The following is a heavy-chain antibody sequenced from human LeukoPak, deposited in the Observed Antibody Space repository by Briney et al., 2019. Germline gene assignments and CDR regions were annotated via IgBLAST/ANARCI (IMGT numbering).Heavy chain of an antibody. CDR3: AKDWSYGSGNWFDP. Sequence: GGSLRLSCAASGFTFSSYAMSWVRQAPGKGLEWVSAISGSGGSTYYADSVKGRFTISRDNSKNTLYLQMDSLRAEDTAVYYCAKDWSYGSGNWFDPWGQGTLVTVSS. CDR1: GFTFSSYA. D-gene: IGHD3-10*01. J-gene: IGHJ5*02. V-gene: IGHV3-23*01. CDR2: ISGSGGST.